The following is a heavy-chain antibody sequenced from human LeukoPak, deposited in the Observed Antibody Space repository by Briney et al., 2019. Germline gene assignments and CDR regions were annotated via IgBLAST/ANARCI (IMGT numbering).Heavy chain of an antibody. CDR1: GYTFTRFY. CDR2: MNLSGGST. Sequence: ASVKVSCKASGYTFTRFYMHWVRQAPGQGLEWMGIMNLSGGSTTYTQKFQGRVTMTRDTSTSTVYMELSNLRYEDTAVYYCARAPGPHDAFDIWGQGTMVTVSS. J-gene: IGHJ3*02. CDR3: ARAPGPHDAFDI. V-gene: IGHV1-46*01.